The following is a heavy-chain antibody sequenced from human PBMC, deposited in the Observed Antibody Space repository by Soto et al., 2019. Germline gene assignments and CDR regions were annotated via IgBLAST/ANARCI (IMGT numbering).Heavy chain of an antibody. CDR3: ARFAAAAGSYYYYGMDV. Sequence: SETLSLTCAVSGGSISSSNWWSWVRQPPGKGLEWIGEIYHSGSTNYNPSLKSRVTISVDKSKNQFSLKLSSVTAADTAVYYCARFAAAAGSYYYYGMDVWGQGTTVTVSS. V-gene: IGHV4-4*02. CDR2: IYHSGST. J-gene: IGHJ6*02. D-gene: IGHD6-13*01. CDR1: GGSISSSNW.